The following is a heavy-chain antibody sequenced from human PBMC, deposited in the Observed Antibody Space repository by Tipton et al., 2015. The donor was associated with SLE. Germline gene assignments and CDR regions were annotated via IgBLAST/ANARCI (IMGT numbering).Heavy chain of an antibody. CDR3: ARAAGYSVLRGYYYMDV. V-gene: IGHV4-30-4*01. D-gene: IGHD5/OR15-5a*01. J-gene: IGHJ6*03. Sequence: TLSLTCTVSGGSISSGDYYWSWIRQPQGKGLEWIGEINHSGSTNYNPSLKSRVTISVDTANFQFSLKLSSVTAADTAVYYCARAAGYSVLRGYYYMDVWGKGTTVTVSS. CDR2: INHSGST. CDR1: GGSISSGDYY.